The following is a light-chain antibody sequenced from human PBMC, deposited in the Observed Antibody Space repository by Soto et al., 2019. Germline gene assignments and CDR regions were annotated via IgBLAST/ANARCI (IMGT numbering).Light chain of an antibody. J-gene: IGLJ3*02. Sequence: QSVLTQPPSASGTPGQRVTISCSGSSSNIGSNYVYWYQQLPGTAPKLLIYRNNQRPSGVPDRFSGSKSGTSASLAISGLRSEDEADYYCAAWDASLSGGEFGGGTQLTVL. CDR3: AAWDASLSGGE. CDR2: RNN. CDR1: SSNIGSNY. V-gene: IGLV1-47*01.